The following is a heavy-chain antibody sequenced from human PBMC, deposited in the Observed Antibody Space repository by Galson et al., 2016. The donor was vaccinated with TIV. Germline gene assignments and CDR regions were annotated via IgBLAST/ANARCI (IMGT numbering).Heavy chain of an antibody. CDR3: ARVVTSTSPFDY. CDR2: IYPGDSDT. D-gene: IGHD3-22*01. CDR1: GYSFTNSY. V-gene: IGHV5-51*03. Sequence: QSGAEVKKPGGSLKISCKGSGYSFTNSYIAWVRQMPGKGLEWMAIIYPGDSDTRYSPSFPGQVTISADKSISTAYLQWSSLKASDTAMYFCARVVTSTSPFDYWGQGTLVTVSS. J-gene: IGHJ4*02.